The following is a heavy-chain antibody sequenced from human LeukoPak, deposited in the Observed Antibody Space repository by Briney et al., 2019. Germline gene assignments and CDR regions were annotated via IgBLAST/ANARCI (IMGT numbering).Heavy chain of an antibody. V-gene: IGHV1-2*02. Sequence: ASVKVSCKASGYTFTGYYMHWVRQAPGQGLEWMGWINPNSGGTNYAQKFQGRATMTRDTSISTAYMELSRLRSDDTAVYYCARDRRTNSPSDAFDIWGQGTMVTVSS. D-gene: IGHD2-8*01. J-gene: IGHJ3*02. CDR1: GYTFTGYY. CDR3: ARDRRTNSPSDAFDI. CDR2: INPNSGGT.